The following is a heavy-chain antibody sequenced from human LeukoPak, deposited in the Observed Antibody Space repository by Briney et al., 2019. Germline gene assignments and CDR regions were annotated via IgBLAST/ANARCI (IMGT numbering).Heavy chain of an antibody. V-gene: IGHV5-51*01. J-gene: IGHJ5*02. CDR3: ARAVGYCSGGSCYSGVYWFDP. D-gene: IGHD2-15*01. Sequence: GESLKISCKGSGYSFTSYWIGWVRQMPGKGLEWMGIIYPGDSDTRYSPSFQGQVTISADKSISTAYLQWSSLKASDTAMYYCARAVGYCSGGSCYSGVYWFDPWGQGTLVTVSS. CDR2: IYPGDSDT. CDR1: GYSFTSYW.